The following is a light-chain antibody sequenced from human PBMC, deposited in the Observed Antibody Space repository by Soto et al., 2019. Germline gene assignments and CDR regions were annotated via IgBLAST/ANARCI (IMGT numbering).Light chain of an antibody. V-gene: IGKV1-5*03. CDR2: KAS. CDR1: QSISSW. J-gene: IGKJ4*01. CDR3: QQYNSYST. Sequence: DIQMTQSPSTLSASVGDRVTITCRASQSISSWLAWYQQKPGKAPKLLIYKASSLESGVPSRFSGSGSGTEFTLTSSSLHADDFATYYCQQYNSYSTFGEGTKVEIK.